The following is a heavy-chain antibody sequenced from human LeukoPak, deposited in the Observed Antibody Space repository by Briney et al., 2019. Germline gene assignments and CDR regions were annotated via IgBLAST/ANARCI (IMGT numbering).Heavy chain of an antibody. CDR1: GYTFTGYY. CDR2: INPNSGGT. CDR3: ARAHNWNQRYLGY. D-gene: IGHD1-20*01. Sequence: GASVKVSCKVSGYTFTGYYMHWVRQAPGQGLEWMGRINPNSGGTNYAQKFQGRVTMTRDTSISTAYMELSRLRSDDTAVYYCARAHNWNQRYLGYWGQGTLVTVSS. V-gene: IGHV1-2*06. J-gene: IGHJ4*02.